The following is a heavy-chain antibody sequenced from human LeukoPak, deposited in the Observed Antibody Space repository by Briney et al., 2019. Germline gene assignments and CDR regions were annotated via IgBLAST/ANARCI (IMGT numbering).Heavy chain of an antibody. CDR3: ARDHGRYCSGGSCYFGGFFEY. Sequence: GGSLRLSCSASGFTFSNYWMSWVRQAPGKGLEWVANIKQDGSEKYYVDSVKGRFTISRDNAKNSLYLQMNSLRAEDTAVYYCARDHGRYCSGGSCYFGGFFEYWGQGTLGTVSS. D-gene: IGHD2-15*01. CDR2: IKQDGSEK. V-gene: IGHV3-7*03. J-gene: IGHJ4*02. CDR1: GFTFSNYW.